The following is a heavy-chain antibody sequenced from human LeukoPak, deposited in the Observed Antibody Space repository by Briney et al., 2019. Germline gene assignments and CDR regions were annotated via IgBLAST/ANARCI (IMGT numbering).Heavy chain of an antibody. D-gene: IGHD1-1*01. Sequence: SETLSLTCVVYGGSFSGYYWSWIRQPPGKGLERIGEINHSGSTNYSPSLKSRVTISVDTSKNQFSLKLSSVTAADTAVYYCARRDPPLGWNDGDAFDIWGQGTMVTVSS. CDR2: INHSGST. V-gene: IGHV4-34*01. CDR3: ARRDPPLGWNDGDAFDI. CDR1: GGSFSGYY. J-gene: IGHJ3*02.